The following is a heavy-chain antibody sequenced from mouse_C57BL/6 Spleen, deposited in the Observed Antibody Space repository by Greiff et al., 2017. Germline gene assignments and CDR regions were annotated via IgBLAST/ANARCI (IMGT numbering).Heavy chain of an antibody. CDR1: GFSLTSYA. Sequence: VQVVESGPGLVAPSQSLSITCTVSGFSLTSYAISWVRQPPGKGLEWLGVIWTGGGTNYNSALKSRLSISKDNSKSQVFLKMNSLQTDDTARYYCARKGNYYGHYAMDYWGQGTSVTVSS. CDR2: IWTGGGT. J-gene: IGHJ4*01. V-gene: IGHV2-9-1*01. CDR3: ARKGNYYGHYAMDY. D-gene: IGHD1-1*01.